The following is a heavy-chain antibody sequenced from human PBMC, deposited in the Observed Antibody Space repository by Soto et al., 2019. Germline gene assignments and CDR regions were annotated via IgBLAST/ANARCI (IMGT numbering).Heavy chain of an antibody. Sequence: QVQLVQSGAEVKKPGSSVKVSCKASGGTFSSYAISWVRQAPGQGLEWMGGIIPIFGTANYAQKFQGRVTITADESTSTAYMELSSLRSEDTAVYYCARDLMEQQLASYYYDGMDVWGQGTTVTVSS. D-gene: IGHD6-13*01. CDR2: IIPIFGTA. CDR3: ARDLMEQQLASYYYDGMDV. V-gene: IGHV1-69*01. CDR1: GGTFSSYA. J-gene: IGHJ6*02.